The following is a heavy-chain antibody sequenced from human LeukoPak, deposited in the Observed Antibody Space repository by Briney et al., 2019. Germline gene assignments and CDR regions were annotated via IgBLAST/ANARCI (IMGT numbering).Heavy chain of an antibody. CDR1: GFTVSNNY. CDR3: ARGSTTSCYSSGDY. J-gene: IGHJ4*02. V-gene: IGHV3-53*05. Sequence: PGGSLRLSCAASGFTVSNNYMSWVRQAPGKGLEWVSVIYTDGSTYYADSVKGRFTISSDTSKNTLYLQMNSLRAEDTAVYSCARGSTTSCYSSGDYWGQGTLVTVSS. CDR2: IYTDGST. D-gene: IGHD2-2*01.